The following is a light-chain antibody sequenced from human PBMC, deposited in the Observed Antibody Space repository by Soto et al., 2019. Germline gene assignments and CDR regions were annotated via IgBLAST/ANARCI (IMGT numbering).Light chain of an antibody. CDR3: CSYATTRTFV. Sequence: SALTQPASVSGSPGQSVTFSCTGTSADVGNYNLVSWYQKYPDKAPKLIIYEVSRRPSGVSNRFSGSKSGNTASLTISGLQAEDEADYYCCSYATTRTFVFGTGTKVTVL. J-gene: IGLJ1*01. CDR2: EVS. CDR1: SADVGNYNL. V-gene: IGLV2-23*02.